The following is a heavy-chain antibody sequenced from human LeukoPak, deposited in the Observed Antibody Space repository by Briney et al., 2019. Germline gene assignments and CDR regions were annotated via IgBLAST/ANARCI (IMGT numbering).Heavy chain of an antibody. CDR3: ARQEVLFGGRFDY. V-gene: IGHV4-34*01. Sequence: PSETLSLTCAVYGGSFSGYYWSWIRQPPGKGLEWIGEINHSGSTNYNPSLKSRVTISVDTSKNQFSLKLSSVTAADTAVYYCARQEVLFGGRFDYWGQGTLVTVSS. CDR2: INHSGST. CDR1: GGSFSGYY. J-gene: IGHJ4*02. D-gene: IGHD3-16*01.